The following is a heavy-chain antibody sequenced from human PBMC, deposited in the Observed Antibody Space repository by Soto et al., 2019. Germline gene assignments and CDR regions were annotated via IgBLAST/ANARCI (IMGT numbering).Heavy chain of an antibody. CDR3: ARGFHSSGWPGYNWFDP. J-gene: IGHJ5*02. CDR2: IYYSGST. V-gene: IGHV4-59*01. D-gene: IGHD6-19*01. Sequence: ASETLSLTCTVSGGSISSYYWSWIRQPPGKGLEWIGYIYYSGSTNYNPSLKSRVTISVDTSKNQFSLKLSSVTAADTAVYYCARGFHSSGWPGYNWFDPWGQGTLVTVSS. CDR1: GGSISSYY.